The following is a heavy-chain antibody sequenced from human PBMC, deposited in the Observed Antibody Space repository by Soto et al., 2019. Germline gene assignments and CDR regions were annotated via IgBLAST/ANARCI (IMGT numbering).Heavy chain of an antibody. CDR1: GFTFSSYA. J-gene: IGHJ5*02. CDR3: AKLDCTSTTCYTGGSWFDP. CDR2: ISGGGGTT. V-gene: IGHV3-23*01. D-gene: IGHD2-2*02. Sequence: GGSLRLCCAASGFTFSSYAMSWVRQAPGKGLEWVSAISGGGGTTYYADSVKGRFTISRDNSKNTLYLQMNSLRAEDTAVYYCAKLDCTSTTCYTGGSWFDPWGQGTLVTVSS.